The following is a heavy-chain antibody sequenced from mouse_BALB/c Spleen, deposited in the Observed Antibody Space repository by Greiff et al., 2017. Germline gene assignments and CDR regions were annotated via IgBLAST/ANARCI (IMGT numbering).Heavy chain of an antibody. CDR1: GFSLTSYG. D-gene: IGHD2-2*01. Sequence: QVQLKESGPGLVAPSQSLSITCTVSGFSLTSYGVHWVRQPPGKGLEWLGVIWAGGSTNYNSALMSRLSISKDNSKSQVFLKMNSLQTDDTAMYYCARVRGYDEGYYYAMDYWGQGTSVTVSS. CDR3: ARVRGYDEGYYYAMDY. V-gene: IGHV2-9*02. CDR2: IWAGGST. J-gene: IGHJ4*01.